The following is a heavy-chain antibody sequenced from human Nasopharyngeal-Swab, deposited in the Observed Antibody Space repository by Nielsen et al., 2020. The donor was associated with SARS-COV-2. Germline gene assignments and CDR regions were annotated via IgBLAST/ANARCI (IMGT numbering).Heavy chain of an antibody. D-gene: IGHD1-26*01. CDR3: ARASQEGDFDY. V-gene: IGHV3-23*01. J-gene: IGHJ4*02. CDR2: INNSGGNT. Sequence: GESLKISCAASGFTFRSYAMSWVRQAPGRGLEWVSTINNSGGNTHYADSVNGHFTISRDNSKNTLYLQMNSLRDEDTAVYYCARASQEGDFDYWGQGTLVTVSS. CDR1: GFTFRSYA.